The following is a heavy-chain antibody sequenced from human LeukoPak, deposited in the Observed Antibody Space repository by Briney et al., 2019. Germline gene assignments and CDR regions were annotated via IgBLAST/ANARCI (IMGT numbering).Heavy chain of an antibody. V-gene: IGHV1-2*02. Sequence: ASVKVSCKASGYTFTGYYMHWVRQAPGQGLEWMGWINPNSGGTNYAQKFQGRVTMTRDTSISTAYMEPSRLRSDDTAVYYCARPFYDSSAHFDIWGQGTMVTVSS. D-gene: IGHD3-22*01. CDR1: GYTFTGYY. J-gene: IGHJ3*02. CDR3: ARPFYDSSAHFDI. CDR2: INPNSGGT.